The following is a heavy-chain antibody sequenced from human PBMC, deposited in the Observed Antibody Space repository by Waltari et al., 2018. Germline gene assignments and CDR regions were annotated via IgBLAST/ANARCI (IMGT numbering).Heavy chain of an antibody. J-gene: IGHJ1*01. V-gene: IGHV4-39*01. CDR2: IYYSGST. D-gene: IGHD2-15*01. Sequence: QLQLQESGPGLVKPSETLSLTCTVSCGSLSSSLFSLGWFRQLPGKGRGWIGSIYYSGSTYYNPSLKSRVTISVDTSKNQFSLKLSSVTAADTAVYYCARHGLGYCSGGSCYPNEYFQHWGQGTLVTVSS. CDR3: ARHGLGYCSGGSCYPNEYFQH. CDR1: CGSLSSSLFS.